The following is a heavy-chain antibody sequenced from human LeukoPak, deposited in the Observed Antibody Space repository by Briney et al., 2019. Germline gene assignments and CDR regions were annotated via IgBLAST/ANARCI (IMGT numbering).Heavy chain of an antibody. CDR1: NDSISTSAYY. CDR3: ATHHSGTMFAS. D-gene: IGHD1-7*01. J-gene: IGHJ4*02. V-gene: IGHV4-39*01. CDR2: RYNGGSA. Sequence: PSETLSLTCTVSNDSISTSAYYWVWIRQPPGKGLEWIGTRYNGGSAYYTPSLKSRVTISVDTSKNQVSLKLSSVTAADTAVYICATHHSGTMFASWGQGTLVTVSS.